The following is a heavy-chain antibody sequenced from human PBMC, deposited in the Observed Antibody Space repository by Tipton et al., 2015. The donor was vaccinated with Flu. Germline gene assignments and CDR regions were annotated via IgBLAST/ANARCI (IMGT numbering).Heavy chain of an antibody. CDR2: VSWNSGAI. CDR3: AKGGITTYPLGGFDI. D-gene: IGHD1/OR15-1a*01. CDR1: GFTSGDYA. Sequence: LSLTCAASGFTSGDYALHWVRQAPGKGLEWVSGVSWNSGAIAYADSVKGRFTISRDNAKNSLYLQMNSLRAEDTALYYCAKGGITTYPLGGFDIWGQGTMVTVSA. J-gene: IGHJ3*02. V-gene: IGHV3-9*02.